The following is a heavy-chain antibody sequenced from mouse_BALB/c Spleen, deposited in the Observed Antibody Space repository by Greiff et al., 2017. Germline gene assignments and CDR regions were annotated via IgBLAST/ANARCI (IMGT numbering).Heavy chain of an antibody. Sequence: EVMLVESGGGLVQPGGSLKLSCAASGFTFSSYTMSWVRQTPEKSLEWVAYISTGGGSTYYPDTVKGRFTISRVNAKNTLYLQMSSLKSEYTAVYYWARHKTTGGASVDDWGQGTTLTVSS. CDR1: GFTFSSYT. J-gene: IGHJ2*01. CDR2: ISTGGGST. D-gene: IGHD1-1*01. V-gene: IGHV5-12-2*01. CDR3: ARHKTTGGASVDD.